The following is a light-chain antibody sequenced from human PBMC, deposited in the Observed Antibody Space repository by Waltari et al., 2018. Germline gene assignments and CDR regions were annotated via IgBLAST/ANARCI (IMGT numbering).Light chain of an antibody. CDR2: RAS. V-gene: IGKV3-15*01. J-gene: IGKJ5*01. CDR1: QNIYTN. Sequence: EVVMTQSPATLSVSPGERATLSCRASQNIYTNLAWYQQSPGQPPHLLIYRASARASGAPARFSGSGSGTEFTLTISNLQSEDSAVYYCQQYNVWPPITFSQGTRLEFK. CDR3: QQYNVWPPIT.